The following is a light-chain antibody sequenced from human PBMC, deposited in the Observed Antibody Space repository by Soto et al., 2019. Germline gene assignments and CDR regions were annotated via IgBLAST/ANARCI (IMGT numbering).Light chain of an antibody. V-gene: IGKV1-39*01. CDR3: KQTYSTPQT. J-gene: IGKJ1*01. Sequence: DTQMTQSPSSLSASVGDRVSITCRASETISSYLHWYQQKPGKAPKLLIYAASSLQSGVPSRFGGSGSGTDFTLTISSLQPDDFATYFCKQTYSTPQTFGQGTKVEIK. CDR2: AAS. CDR1: ETISSY.